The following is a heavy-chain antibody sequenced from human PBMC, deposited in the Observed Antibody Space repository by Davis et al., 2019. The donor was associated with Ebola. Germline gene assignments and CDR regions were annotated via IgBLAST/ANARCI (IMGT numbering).Heavy chain of an antibody. V-gene: IGHV4-59*08. CDR3: TRSLDLWETIDY. J-gene: IGHJ4*02. CDR2: VYYSGST. D-gene: IGHD1-26*01. CDR1: NYSIASGYY. Sequence: MPSETLSLTCTVSNYSIASGYYWSWIRQPPGKGLEWIGYVYYSGSTNYNPSLKSRVTISVDTSKNQFSLKLNSVTAADTAVYYCTRSLDLWETIDYWGQRTLVTVSS.